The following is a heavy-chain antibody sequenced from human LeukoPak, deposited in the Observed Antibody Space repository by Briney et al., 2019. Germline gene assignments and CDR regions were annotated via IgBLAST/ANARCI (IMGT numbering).Heavy chain of an antibody. CDR1: GGSISSYY. CDR3: ARDTRITAMDYYYYGMDV. Sequence: SETLSLTCTVSGGSISSYYWSWIRQPPGKGLEWIGYIYYSGSTNYNPSLKSRVTISVDTSQNQFSLKLSSVTAADTAVYYCARDTRITAMDYYYYGMDVWGQGTTVTVSS. V-gene: IGHV4-59*01. CDR2: IYYSGST. D-gene: IGHD5-18*01. J-gene: IGHJ6*02.